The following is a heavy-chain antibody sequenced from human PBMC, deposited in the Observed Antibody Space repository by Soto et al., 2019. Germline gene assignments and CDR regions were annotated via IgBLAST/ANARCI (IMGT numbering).Heavy chain of an antibody. Sequence: QVQLVESGGGVVQPGRSLRLSCAASGFTFSSYAMHWVRQAPGKGLEWVAVISYDGSNRYYADSVKGRFTISRDNSKNTLYLQMSSLRAEDTAVYYCARDREEDYYYYGMDVWGQGTTVTVS. V-gene: IGHV3-30-3*01. D-gene: IGHD1-26*01. J-gene: IGHJ6*02. CDR3: ARDREEDYYYYGMDV. CDR1: GFTFSSYA. CDR2: ISYDGSNR.